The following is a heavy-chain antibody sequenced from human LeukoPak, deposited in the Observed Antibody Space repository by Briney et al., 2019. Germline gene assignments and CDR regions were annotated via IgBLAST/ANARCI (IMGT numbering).Heavy chain of an antibody. CDR2: IYYSGST. CDR3: VRGGIVGSTARIPLFDY. V-gene: IGHV4-59*01. Sequence: PSETLSLACTVSGGSISSYYWSWVRQPPGKGLEWIGYIYYSGSTNYNPSLKSRVTMSVDTSKNQFSLKLSSVTAADTAVYYCVRGGIVGSTARIPLFDYWGQGTLVTVSS. J-gene: IGHJ4*02. CDR1: GGSISSYY. D-gene: IGHD1-26*01.